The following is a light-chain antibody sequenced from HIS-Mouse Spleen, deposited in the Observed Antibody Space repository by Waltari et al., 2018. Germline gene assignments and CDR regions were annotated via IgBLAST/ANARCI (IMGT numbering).Light chain of an antibody. CDR1: ALPKQY. J-gene: IGLJ2*01. V-gene: IGLV3-10*01. CDR2: EDS. Sequence: SYELTQPPSVSVSPGQTARITCFGHALPKQYSYWYQQKSGQAPVLVIYEDSKRPSGIPERFSGSSSGTMATLTISGAQVEDEADYYCYSTDSSGNHRVFGGGTKLTVL. CDR3: YSTDSSGNHRV.